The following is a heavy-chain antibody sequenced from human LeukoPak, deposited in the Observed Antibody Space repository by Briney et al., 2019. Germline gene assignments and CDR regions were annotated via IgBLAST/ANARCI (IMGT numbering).Heavy chain of an antibody. CDR1: GFTFSSYW. CDR2: IKQDGSEK. Sequence: PGGSLRLSCAASGFTFSSYWMSWVRQAPGKGLEWVANIKQDGSEKYYVDSVKGRFTISRDNAKNSLYLQMNSLRAEDTAVYYCARDPGGNLYYYYYMDVWGKGTTVTVSS. D-gene: IGHD4-23*01. CDR3: ARDPGGNLYYYYYMDV. V-gene: IGHV3-7*01. J-gene: IGHJ6*03.